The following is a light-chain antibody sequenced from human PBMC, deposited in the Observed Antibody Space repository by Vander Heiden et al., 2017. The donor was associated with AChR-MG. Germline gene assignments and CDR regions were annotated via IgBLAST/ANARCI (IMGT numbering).Light chain of an antibody. CDR3: AAWDDSLNGGV. CDR2: SNN. CDR1: ISNIGSNI. J-gene: IGLJ3*02. Sequence: QSVLTQPPSASGTPGQRVTLSCSGSISNIGSNIVNWYQQLPGTAPKLVLHSNNQRPSGVHDRISGSKSGTSASLVISGLQSEDEGDYYCAAWDDSLNGGVFGGGTKLTVL. V-gene: IGLV1-44*01.